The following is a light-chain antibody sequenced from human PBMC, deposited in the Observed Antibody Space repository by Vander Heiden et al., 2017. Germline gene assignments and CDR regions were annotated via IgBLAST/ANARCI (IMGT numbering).Light chain of an antibody. CDR2: KAS. V-gene: IGKV1-5*03. J-gene: IGKJ4*01. Sequence: DIQVTQSPSTLSASVGDRVTITCRASQSISSWLAWYQPKPGKAPKLLIYKASSLESGVPSRFSGSGSGTEVTLTISSLQPDDCATYYCQQYNSYPLTFGGGTKVEIK. CDR3: QQYNSYPLT. CDR1: QSISSW.